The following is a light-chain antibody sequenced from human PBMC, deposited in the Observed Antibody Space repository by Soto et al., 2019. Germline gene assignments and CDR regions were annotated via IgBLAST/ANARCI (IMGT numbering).Light chain of an antibody. J-gene: IGLJ7*01. V-gene: IGLV2-23*02. CDR1: SSDVGSYNL. Sequence: QSVLTQPASVSGSPGQSITISCTGTSSDVGSYNLVSWYQQHPGKAPKLMISEVSKRPSGISDRFSGSKSGSTASLTISGLQAEDEADYYCCSYAGTSPHTVFGGGTQLTVL. CDR2: EVS. CDR3: CSYAGTSPHTV.